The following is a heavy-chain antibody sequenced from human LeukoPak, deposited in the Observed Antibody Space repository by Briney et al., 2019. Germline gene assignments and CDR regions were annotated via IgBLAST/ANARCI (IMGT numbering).Heavy chain of an antibody. D-gene: IGHD3-22*01. CDR2: IKQDGSEK. V-gene: IGHV3-7*03. CDR1: GFTFSRYW. J-gene: IGHJ4*02. Sequence: GGSLRLSCAASGFTFSRYWMSWVRQAPRKGLEWVANIKQDGSEKYYVDSAKGRFTISRDNAKNSLYLQMNSLRAEDTAVYYCARDKGDYDASGSLFVFGGQGTLVTVSS. CDR3: ARDKGDYDASGSLFVF.